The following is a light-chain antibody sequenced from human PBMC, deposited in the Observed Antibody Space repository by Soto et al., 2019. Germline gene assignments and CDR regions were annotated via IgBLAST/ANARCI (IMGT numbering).Light chain of an antibody. CDR1: SSNIGAGYD. CDR3: QSYDSSLSGFYV. V-gene: IGLV1-40*01. J-gene: IGLJ1*01. CDR2: GNS. Sequence: CTGXSSNIGAGYDVHWYQQLPGTAPKLLIXGNSNRPSGVPDRFSGSKSGTSASLAITGLQAEDEADYYCQSYDSSLSGFYVFGTGTKLTVL.